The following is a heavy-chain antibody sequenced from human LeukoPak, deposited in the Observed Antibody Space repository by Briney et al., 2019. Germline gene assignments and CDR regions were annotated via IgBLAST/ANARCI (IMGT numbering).Heavy chain of an antibody. D-gene: IGHD3-10*01. CDR2: GSA. V-gene: IGHV3-23*01. J-gene: IGHJ4*02. Sequence: GGSLRLSCAASGFTFSYYAMSWVRQAPGKGLEWVSGGSAYYADSVKGRFTISRDNSKNTLYLQMDSLRAEDTAVYYCVRGVNTPDYWGQGTLVTGSA. CDR1: GFTFSYYA. CDR3: VRGVNTPDY.